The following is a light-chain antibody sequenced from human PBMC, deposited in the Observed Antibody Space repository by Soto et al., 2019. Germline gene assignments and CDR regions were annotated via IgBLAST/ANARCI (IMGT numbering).Light chain of an antibody. CDR2: YAS. CDR3: QHRSNCPLT. CDR1: QSVSSY. J-gene: IGKJ4*01. Sequence: EIVLTQSPATLSLSPGERATLSCRASQSVSSYLAWYQQKPGQAPRLLIYYASNSATDIPPRFSGSGSGTDFTLTISSLEPEDFAVYYCQHRSNCPLTFGGGTKVEIK. V-gene: IGKV3-11*01.